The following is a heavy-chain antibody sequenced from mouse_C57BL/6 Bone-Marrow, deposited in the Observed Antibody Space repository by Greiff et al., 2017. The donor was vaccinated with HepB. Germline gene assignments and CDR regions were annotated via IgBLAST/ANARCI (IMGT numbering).Heavy chain of an antibody. D-gene: IGHD1-1*02. V-gene: IGHV14-4*01. Sequence: VQLQQSGAELVRPGASVKLSCTASGFNITDDYMHWVKQRPEQGLEWIGWIDPENGDTEYASKFQGKATITADTSSNTAYLQLSSLTSEDTAVYYCTTYGWDWYFDVWGTGTTVTVTS. J-gene: IGHJ1*03. CDR2: IDPENGDT. CDR1: GFNITDDY. CDR3: TTYGWDWYFDV.